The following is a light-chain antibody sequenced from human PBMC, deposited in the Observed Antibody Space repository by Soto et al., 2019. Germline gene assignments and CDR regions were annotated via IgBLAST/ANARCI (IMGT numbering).Light chain of an antibody. J-gene: IGKJ2*01. CDR2: LTS. V-gene: IGKV1-39*01. CDR1: QSISHY. CDR3: QPSYSTPYT. Sequence: DIQMTQSPSSLSASVGDRVTITCRASQSISHYLHWYQQKPGKAPNLLISLTSSLQSGVPSRFSGSGSGTDFTLTISSLQPEDFATYYCQPSYSTPYTVGQGTKLEIK.